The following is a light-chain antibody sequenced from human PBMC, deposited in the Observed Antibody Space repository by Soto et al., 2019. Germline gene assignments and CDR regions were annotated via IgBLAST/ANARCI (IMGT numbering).Light chain of an antibody. J-gene: IGKJ3*01. CDR2: AAS. Sequence: AIQMTQSPSSLSASVGDRVTITCRASQGIRNDLGWYQQKPGKAPKLLIYAASSLQSGVPSRFSGSGSGMDFTLTISGLQPEDFATYYCLQYQNYRQFGPGIKVDIK. CDR1: QGIRND. CDR3: LQYQNYRQ. V-gene: IGKV1-6*01.